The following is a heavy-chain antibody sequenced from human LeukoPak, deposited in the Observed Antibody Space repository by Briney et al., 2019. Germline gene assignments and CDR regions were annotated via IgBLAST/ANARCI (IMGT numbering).Heavy chain of an antibody. CDR2: IYSGGST. V-gene: IGHV3-66*01. J-gene: IGHJ4*02. Sequence: TGGSLRLSCAASGFTVSSNYMSWVRQAPGKGLEWVSVIYSGGSTYYADSVKGRFTISRDNSKNTLYLQMNSLRAEDTAVYYCARDSGYDSGLDYWGQGTLVTVSS. CDR3: ARDSGYDSGLDY. CDR1: GFTVSSNY. D-gene: IGHD5-12*01.